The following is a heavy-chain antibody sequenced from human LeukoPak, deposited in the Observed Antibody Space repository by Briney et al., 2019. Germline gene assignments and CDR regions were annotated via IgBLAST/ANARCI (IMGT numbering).Heavy chain of an antibody. J-gene: IGHJ3*02. CDR3: AVPYYYDRVKGAFDI. Sequence: GGSLRLSCAASGFTFSSYAMSWVRQAPGKGLEWVSAISGSGGSTYYADSVKGRFTISRDNSKNTLYLQMNSLRAEDTAVYYCAVPYYYDRVKGAFDIWGQGTMVTVSS. CDR2: ISGSGGST. D-gene: IGHD3-22*01. CDR1: GFTFSSYA. V-gene: IGHV3-23*01.